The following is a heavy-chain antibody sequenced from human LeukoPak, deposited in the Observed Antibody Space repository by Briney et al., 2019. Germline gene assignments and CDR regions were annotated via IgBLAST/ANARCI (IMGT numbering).Heavy chain of an antibody. V-gene: IGHV3-15*01. Sequence: GGSLRLSCAASEFPFTNAWMSWVRQAPGKGLEGVGRIKSKTDGGTTDYAAPVKGRFTISRDDSKNTLYLQMNSLKTEDTAVYYCSRGSLEDRAFDIWGQGTMVTVSS. J-gene: IGHJ3*02. D-gene: IGHD3-10*01. CDR3: SRGSLEDRAFDI. CDR2: IKSKTDGGTT. CDR1: EFPFTNAW.